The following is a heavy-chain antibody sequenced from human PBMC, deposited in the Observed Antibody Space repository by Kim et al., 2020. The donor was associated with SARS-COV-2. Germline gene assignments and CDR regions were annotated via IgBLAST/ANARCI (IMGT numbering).Heavy chain of an antibody. D-gene: IGHD5-12*01. CDR3: AKGKVATITLVDY. J-gene: IGHJ4*02. V-gene: IGHV3-23*01. Sequence: YADSVKRRFTISRDNSKNTLYLQMNSLRAEDTAVYYCAKGKVATITLVDYWGQGTLVTVSS.